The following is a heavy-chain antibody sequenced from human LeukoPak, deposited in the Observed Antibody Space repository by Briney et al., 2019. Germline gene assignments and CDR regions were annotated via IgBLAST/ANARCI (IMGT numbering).Heavy chain of an antibody. CDR3: AREWRGAFFDY. D-gene: IGHD1-26*01. CDR1: GGPINNYY. V-gene: IGHV4-59*01. Sequence: SETLSLTCNVSGGPINNYYWGWLRQSLGKGLEWIASVYYSGSTDYNPPLKSRVTISLDKSKNHFSLSLTSVTAADTAVYYCAREWRGAFFDYWGQGTPVTVSS. J-gene: IGHJ4*02. CDR2: VYYSGST.